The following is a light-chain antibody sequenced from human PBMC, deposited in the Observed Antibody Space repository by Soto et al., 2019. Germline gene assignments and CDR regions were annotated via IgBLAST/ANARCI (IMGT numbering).Light chain of an antibody. CDR1: QSVDIN. CDR3: QQYRNWPRT. V-gene: IGKV3-15*01. CDR2: GAS. J-gene: IGKJ1*01. Sequence: EIVLTQSPATLSVSPGERVTLSCRASQSVDINLAWYQQKPRQAPRLLLYGASTRATDMPGRFSGRGSGTEFTLTINSLQSEDFAVYYCQQYRNWPRTVGQGTKVDSK.